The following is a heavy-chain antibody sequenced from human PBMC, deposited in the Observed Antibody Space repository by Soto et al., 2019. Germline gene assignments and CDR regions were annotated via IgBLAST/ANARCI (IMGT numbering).Heavy chain of an antibody. V-gene: IGHV4-39*01. CDR2: IYYSGST. CDR1: GGSISSSSYY. Sequence: QLQLQESGPGLVKPSETLSLTCTVSGGSISSSSYYWGWIRQPPGKGLEWIGSIYYSGSTYYNPSLKSRVTISVDTSKNQFSLKLSSVTAADTAVYYCASIAAAGTMDYWGQGTLVTVSS. J-gene: IGHJ4*02. D-gene: IGHD6-13*01. CDR3: ASIAAAGTMDY.